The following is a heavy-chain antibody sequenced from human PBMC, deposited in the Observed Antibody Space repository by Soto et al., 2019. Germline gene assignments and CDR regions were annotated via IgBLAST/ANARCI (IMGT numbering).Heavy chain of an antibody. D-gene: IGHD1-1*01. Sequence: TLSLTCAVSGDAISSNNWWTWVRQPPGKGPEWIGEIHHSGSTYYNPSLTSRVTISVDTSRNQFSLKLSFVTAADTAIYYCATDRDPRGNYWAQGTLVTVSS. CDR3: ATDRDPRGNY. CDR2: IHHSGST. J-gene: IGHJ4*02. V-gene: IGHV4-4*02. CDR1: GDAISSNNW.